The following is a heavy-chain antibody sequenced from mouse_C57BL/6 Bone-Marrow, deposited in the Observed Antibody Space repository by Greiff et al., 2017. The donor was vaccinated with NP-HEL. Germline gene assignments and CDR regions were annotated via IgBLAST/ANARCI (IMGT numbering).Heavy chain of an antibody. D-gene: IGHD2-2*01. Sequence: QVQLQQPGAELVRPGTSVKLSCKASGSTFTSSWMHWVKQRPGQGLALIGVLDPSASYTNYNQKFTGKATLTVATSSSTAYMQLSSLTSEDSAVYYCARYRVTGLKRYCDVWGTGTTVTVSS. CDR1: GSTFTSSW. CDR3: ARYRVTGLKRYCDV. V-gene: IGHV1-59*01. CDR2: LDPSASYT. J-gene: IGHJ1*03.